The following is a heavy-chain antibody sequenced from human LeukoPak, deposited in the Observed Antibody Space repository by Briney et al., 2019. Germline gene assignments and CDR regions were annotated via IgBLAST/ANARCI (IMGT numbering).Heavy chain of an antibody. CDR1: GGSFSGYY. CDR3: ARVEIGPYCGGDCYSNWFDP. J-gene: IGHJ5*02. Sequence: PSETLSLTCAVYGGSFSGYYWSWIRQPPGKGLEWIGYIYYSGSTNYNPSLKSRVTISVDTSKNQFSLKLSSVTAADTAVYYCARVEIGPYCGGDCYSNWFDPWGQGTLVTVSS. CDR2: IYYSGST. D-gene: IGHD2-21*02. V-gene: IGHV4-59*01.